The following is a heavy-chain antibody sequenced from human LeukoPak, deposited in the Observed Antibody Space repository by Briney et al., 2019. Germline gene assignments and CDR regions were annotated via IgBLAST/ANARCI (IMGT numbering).Heavy chain of an antibody. J-gene: IGHJ3*02. V-gene: IGHV3-48*03. Sequence: PGGSLRLSCAASGFTFSSYEMNWVRQAPGKGLEWVSYISSSGSTIYYADSVKGRFTISRDNAKNSLYLQMNSLRAEDTALYYCAKDRSSWDKWLVTSRDAFDIWGQGTMVTVSS. D-gene: IGHD5-12*01. CDR2: ISSSGSTI. CDR3: AKDRSSWDKWLVTSRDAFDI. CDR1: GFTFSSYE.